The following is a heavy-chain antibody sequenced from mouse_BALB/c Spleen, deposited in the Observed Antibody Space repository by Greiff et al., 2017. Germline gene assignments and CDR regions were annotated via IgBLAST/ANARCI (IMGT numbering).Heavy chain of an antibody. D-gene: IGHD1-1*01. J-gene: IGHJ3*01. CDR3: ARSGLRSSWFAY. V-gene: IGHV1-7*01. CDR1: GYTFTSYW. Sequence: QVQLQQSGAELAKPGASVKMSCKASGYTFTSYWMHWVKQRPGQGLEWIGYINPSTGYTEYNQKFKDKATLTADKSSSTAYMQLSSLTSEDSAVYYCARSGLRSSWFAYWGQGTLVTVSA. CDR2: INPSTGYT.